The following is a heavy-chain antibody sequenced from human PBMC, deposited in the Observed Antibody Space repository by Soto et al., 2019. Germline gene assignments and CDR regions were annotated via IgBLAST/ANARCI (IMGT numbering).Heavy chain of an antibody. CDR2: IYYSGST. Sequence: QVQLQESGPGLVKPSQTLSLTCTVSGGSISSGDYYWSWIRQPPGKGLEWIGYIYYSGSTYYNPSLKSRVNISVDTSKNQFSLKLSSVTAADTAVYYCARDATYYYDSSGYYPMGYFDLWGRGTLVTVSS. J-gene: IGHJ2*01. D-gene: IGHD3-22*01. CDR3: ARDATYYYDSSGYYPMGYFDL. CDR1: GGSISSGDYY. V-gene: IGHV4-30-4*01.